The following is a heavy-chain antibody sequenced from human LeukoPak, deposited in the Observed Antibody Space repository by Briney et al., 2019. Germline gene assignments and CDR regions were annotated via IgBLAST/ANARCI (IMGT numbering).Heavy chain of an antibody. Sequence: PSETLSLTYTVSGGSISSYYWSWIRQPAGKGLEWIGRIYTSGSTNYNPSLKSRVTMSVDTSKNQFSLKLSSVTAADTAVYYCARGLVPAATLVDFWSGWDAFDIWGQGTMVTVSS. CDR3: ARGLVPAATLVDFWSGWDAFDI. V-gene: IGHV4-4*07. J-gene: IGHJ3*02. CDR1: GGSISSYY. D-gene: IGHD3-3*01. CDR2: IYTSGST.